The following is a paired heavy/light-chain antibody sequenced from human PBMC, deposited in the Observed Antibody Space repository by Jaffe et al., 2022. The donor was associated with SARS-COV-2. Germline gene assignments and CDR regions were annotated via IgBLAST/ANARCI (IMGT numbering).Heavy chain of an antibody. J-gene: IGHJ3*01. D-gene: IGHD1-1*01. CDR3: ATSTAATPGAFDH. CDR2: IKSKTDGGTT. Sequence: EVQVVESGGDLVKPGGSLRLSCAVSGFTFSSAWMGWVRQAPGKGLEWVGRIKSKTDGGTTDFTAPVKGRFAISGDVSENTLYLQMDSLKTEDTAVYYCATSTAATPGAFDHWGPGTMVTVSP. V-gene: IGHV3-15*05. CDR1: GFTFSSAW.
Light chain of an antibody. CDR2: KIS. CDR3: MQATQFPYT. J-gene: IGKJ2*01. Sequence: DIVMTQTPLSSPVTPGQPASISCRSSQSLRHSNGNTYLSWLQQRPGQPPRLLIYKISNRFSGVPDRFSGSGAGTDFTLKISRVEAEDVGIYYCMQATQFPYTLGQGTKLEIK. V-gene: IGKV2-24*01. CDR1: QSLRHSNGNTY.